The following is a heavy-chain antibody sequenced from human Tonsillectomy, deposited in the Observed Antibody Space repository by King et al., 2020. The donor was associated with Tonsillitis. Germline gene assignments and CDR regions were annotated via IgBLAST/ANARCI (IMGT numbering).Heavy chain of an antibody. Sequence: HGQLVQSGGGVVQPGRSPRLSCAASGFTFSSYGMHWVRQAPGKGLEWVAVISYDGSNKYYADSVKGRFTISRDNSKNTLYLQMNSLRAEDTAVYYCAKDGSGSYSPPNLDYWGQGTLVTVSS. D-gene: IGHD1-26*01. CDR1: GFTFSSYG. CDR3: AKDGSGSYSPPNLDY. CDR2: ISYDGSNK. V-gene: IGHV3-30*18. J-gene: IGHJ4*02.